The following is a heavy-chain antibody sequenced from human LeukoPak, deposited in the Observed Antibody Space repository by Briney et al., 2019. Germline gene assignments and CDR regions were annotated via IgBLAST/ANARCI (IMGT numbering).Heavy chain of an antibody. D-gene: IGHD3-22*01. CDR3: ASMDYDSSGYHWNFQH. CDR2: INHSGST. V-gene: IGHV4-34*01. Sequence: SETLSLTCAVYGGSFSGYYWSWIRQPPGKWLEWIGEINHSGSTNYNPSLKSRVTISVDTSKNQFSLKLSSVTAADTAVYYCASMDYDSSGYHWNFQHWGQGTLVTVSS. CDR1: GGSFSGYY. J-gene: IGHJ1*01.